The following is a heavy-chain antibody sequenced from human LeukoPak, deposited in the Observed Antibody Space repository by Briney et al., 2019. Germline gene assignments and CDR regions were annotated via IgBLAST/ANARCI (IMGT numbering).Heavy chain of an antibody. J-gene: IGHJ4*02. Sequence: QTGGSLRLSCAASGFTFSSYGMSWVRQGPGKGLECVSVISNDGDTYYADPVKGRFTISRDTSKNTVSLQMNSLRAEDTAVYYCAGDKTTGGWYEFDYWGQGTLVTVSS. CDR2: ISNDGDT. CDR3: AGDKTTGGWYEFDY. V-gene: IGHV3-53*01. D-gene: IGHD6-19*01. CDR1: GFTFSSYG.